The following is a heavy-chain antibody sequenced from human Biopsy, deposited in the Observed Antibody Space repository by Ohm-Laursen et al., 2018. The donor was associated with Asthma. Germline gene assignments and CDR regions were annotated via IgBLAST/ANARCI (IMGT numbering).Heavy chain of an antibody. CDR1: GFMFRSFG. CDR2: ISYDGNHK. J-gene: IGHJ4*02. Sequence: SLRLSCTASGFMFRSFGMHWVRQAPGKGLEWVAVISYDGNHKFYEDSEKGRFSISRDNSKNTLYLQMNSLRTEDTAVYYCAKRRGYSGHDNDYWGQGTLVIVSS. D-gene: IGHD5-12*01. CDR3: AKRRGYSGHDNDY. V-gene: IGHV3-30*18.